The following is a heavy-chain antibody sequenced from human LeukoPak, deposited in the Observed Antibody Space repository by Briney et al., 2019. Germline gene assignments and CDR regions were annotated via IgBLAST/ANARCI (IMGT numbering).Heavy chain of an antibody. CDR1: GLTFSKYA. J-gene: IGHJ5*02. D-gene: IGHD6-13*01. Sequence: GGSLRLSCAASGLTFSKYAMSWVRQAPGKGLEWVSAISGSGGSTYYADSVKGRFTISRDNSKNTLYLQMNSLRAEDTAVYYCANSIAAAGRTWGQGTLVTVSS. CDR3: ANSIAAAGRT. CDR2: ISGSGGST. V-gene: IGHV3-23*01.